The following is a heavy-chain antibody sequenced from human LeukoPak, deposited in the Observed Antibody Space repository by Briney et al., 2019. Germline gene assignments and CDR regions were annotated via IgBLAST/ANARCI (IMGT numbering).Heavy chain of an antibody. D-gene: IGHD3-10*01. J-gene: IGHJ6*03. CDR3: ARQGVRVGYYYYYYMDV. V-gene: IGHV4-39*01. Sequence: SETLSLTCAVSGGSISSSNWWSWVRQPPGKGLEWIGSIYYSGSTYYNPSLKSRVTISVDTSKNQFSLKLSSVTAADTAVYYCARQGVRVGYYYYYYMDVWGKGTTVTISS. CDR1: GGSISSSNW. CDR2: IYYSGST.